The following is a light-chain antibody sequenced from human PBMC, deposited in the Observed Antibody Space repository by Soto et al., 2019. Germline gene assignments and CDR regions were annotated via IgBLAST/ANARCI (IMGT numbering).Light chain of an antibody. J-gene: IGLJ2*01. CDR3: YSYAGSNTLI. CDR1: SSDVGNYNL. Sequence: QSAMTQPASVSGSPGQSITISCTGTSSDVGNYNLVSWYQQHPGKAPKLMIYEVTKRPSGVSNRFSGSKSDNKASLTISGLHAEDESDYYCYSYAGSNTLIFGGGTKLTVL. V-gene: IGLV2-23*02. CDR2: EVT.